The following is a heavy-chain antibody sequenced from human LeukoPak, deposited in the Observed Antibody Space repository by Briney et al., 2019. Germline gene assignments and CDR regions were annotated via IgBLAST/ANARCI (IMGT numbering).Heavy chain of an antibody. CDR2: IIAYNGNT. J-gene: IGHJ4*02. D-gene: IGHD5-24*01. CDR1: GYTFTSYG. CDR3: ARGEMATMAPSDY. Sequence: ASVSVSCKASGYTFTSYGISCGRHAPGQGVEWMVGIIAYNGNTNYAQKLQGRVTMTTDTSTSTAYMELRSLRSDDTGVYYCARGEMATMAPSDYWGEGTLVSVSS. V-gene: IGHV1-18*01.